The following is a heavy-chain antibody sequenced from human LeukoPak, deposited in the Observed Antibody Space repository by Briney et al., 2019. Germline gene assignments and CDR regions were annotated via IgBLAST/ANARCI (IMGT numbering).Heavy chain of an antibody. CDR1: GYTFTSYG. CDR3: ARRQTRYSSSWYLGFDP. Sequence: GASVKVSCKASGYTFTSYGISWVRQAPGQGLEWMGWINPNSGSTNYAQKFQGRVTMTRDTSISTAYMELSRLRSDDTAVYYCARRQTRYSSSWYLGFDPWGQGTLVTVSS. J-gene: IGHJ5*02. CDR2: INPNSGST. V-gene: IGHV1-2*02. D-gene: IGHD6-13*01.